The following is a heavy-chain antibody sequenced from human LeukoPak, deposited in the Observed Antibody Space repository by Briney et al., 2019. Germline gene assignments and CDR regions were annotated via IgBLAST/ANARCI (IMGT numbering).Heavy chain of an antibody. CDR1: GGSISSYY. J-gene: IGHJ6*02. CDR3: ARETYYYGMDV. V-gene: IGHV4-34*01. Sequence: SETLSLTCTVSGGSISSYYWSWIRQPPGKGLEWIGEINHSGSTNYNPSLKSRVTISVDTSKNQFSLKLSSVTAADTAVYYCARETYYYGMDVWGQGTTVTVSS. CDR2: INHSGST.